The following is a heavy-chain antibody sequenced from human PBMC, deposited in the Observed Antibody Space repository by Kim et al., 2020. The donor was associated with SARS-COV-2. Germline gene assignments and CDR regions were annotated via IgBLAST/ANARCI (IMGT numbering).Heavy chain of an antibody. V-gene: IGHV4-39*01. Sequence: SETLSLTCTVSGGSISSSSYYWGWIRQPPGKGLEWIGSIYYSGSTYYNPSLKSRVTISVDTSKNQFSLKLSSVTAADTAVYYCARSLGAGPSTIFGVVIIPDAFDIGGQGTMVTVSS. CDR2: IYYSGST. J-gene: IGHJ3*02. CDR1: GGSISSSSYY. CDR3: ARSLGAGPSTIFGVVIIPDAFDI. D-gene: IGHD3-3*01.